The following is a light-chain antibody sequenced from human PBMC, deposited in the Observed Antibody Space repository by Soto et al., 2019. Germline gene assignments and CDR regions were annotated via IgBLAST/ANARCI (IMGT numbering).Light chain of an antibody. V-gene: IGLV2-14*01. CDR2: DVY. Sequence: QSALTQPASVSGSPGQSITISCTGTSSDVGGFNYVSWYQQHPGKAPKLLIFDVYSRPSGISNRFSGSKSGNTASLTISGLQAEDEADYYCSSYTSSIWVFGGGTKVTVL. CDR1: SSDVGGFNY. J-gene: IGLJ3*02. CDR3: SSYTSSIWV.